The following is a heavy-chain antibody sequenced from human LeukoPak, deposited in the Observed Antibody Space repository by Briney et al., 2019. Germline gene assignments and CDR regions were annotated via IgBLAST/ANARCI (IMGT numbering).Heavy chain of an antibody. J-gene: IGHJ4*02. CDR3: AKRGVVIRVILVGFHKEAYYFDS. CDR1: GIIHNNCG. V-gene: IGHV3-23*01. D-gene: IGHD3-22*01. CDR2: ISDRGGST. Sequence: GGSQRLFCSVSGIIHNNCGMRGASGARGKGLVWVAGISDRGGSTNYSDSVKGRLTITTDNPKNTLYLQMNSMRAEDTAVYFCAKRGVVIRVILVGFHKEAYYFDSWGQGALVTVSS.